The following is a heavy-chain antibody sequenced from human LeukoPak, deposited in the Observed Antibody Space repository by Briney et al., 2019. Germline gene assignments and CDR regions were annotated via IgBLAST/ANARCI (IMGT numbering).Heavy chain of an antibody. D-gene: IGHD3-3*01. CDR3: ARTAHYDFWSGYYADNWFDP. Sequence: GGSLRLSCAASGFTFSSYSMNWVRQAPGKGLEWVSSISSSSSYIYYADSVKGRFTISRDNAKNSLYLQMNSLRAEDTAVYYCARTAHYDFWSGYYADNWFDPWGQGTLVTVSS. CDR2: ISSSSSYI. CDR1: GFTFSSYS. J-gene: IGHJ5*02. V-gene: IGHV3-21*01.